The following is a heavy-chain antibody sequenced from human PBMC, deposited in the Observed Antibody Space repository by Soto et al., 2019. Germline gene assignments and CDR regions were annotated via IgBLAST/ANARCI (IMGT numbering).Heavy chain of an antibody. D-gene: IGHD6-13*01. Sequence: PGGSMRLSCAASGLTFSSYRINWVRQAPGKGLEWVSYISSSSSPIYYADSVKGRFTISRDNAKNSLYLQMNSLRDEDTAVYYCASCGGDSSSWYQDYYYYGMDVWGQGTTVTVSS. J-gene: IGHJ6*02. V-gene: IGHV3-48*02. CDR1: GLTFSSYR. CDR2: ISSSSSPI. CDR3: ASCGGDSSSWYQDYYYYGMDV.